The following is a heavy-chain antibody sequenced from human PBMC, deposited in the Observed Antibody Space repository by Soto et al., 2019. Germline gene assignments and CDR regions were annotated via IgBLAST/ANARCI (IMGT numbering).Heavy chain of an antibody. Sequence: GGSLRLSCAASGFIFTDAWMSWVRQAPGKGLEWVGRIKSKTDGGTTDYAAAVKGRFSISRDDSKNTLYLQMDSLKTEDTAVYYCTTGLSSSSSGWGQGTLVTVSS. D-gene: IGHD6-6*01. J-gene: IGHJ4*02. V-gene: IGHV3-15*01. CDR2: IKSKTDGGTT. CDR3: TTGLSSSSSG. CDR1: GFIFTDAW.